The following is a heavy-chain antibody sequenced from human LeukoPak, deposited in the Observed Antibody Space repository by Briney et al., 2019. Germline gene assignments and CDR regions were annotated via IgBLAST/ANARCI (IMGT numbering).Heavy chain of an antibody. CDR3: AREYRLAPYYYYGMGV. J-gene: IGHJ6*02. D-gene: IGHD5-18*01. Sequence: ASVKVSCKASGYTFTSYDINWVRQATGQGLEWMGWMNPNSGNTGYAQKFQGRVTMTRNTSISTAYMELSSLRSEDTAMYYCAREYRLAPYYYYGMGVWGQGTTVTVSS. CDR2: MNPNSGNT. V-gene: IGHV1-8*01. CDR1: GYTFTSYD.